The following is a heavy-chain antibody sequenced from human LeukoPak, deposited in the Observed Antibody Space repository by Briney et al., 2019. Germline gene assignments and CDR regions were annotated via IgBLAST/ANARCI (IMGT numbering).Heavy chain of an antibody. J-gene: IGHJ4*02. V-gene: IGHV3-33*08. CDR3: AVEAPRGGGCFDY. CDR1: GLTFSSYG. D-gene: IGHD3-16*01. Sequence: GSSLRLSCGASGLTFSSYGMHWVRQAPGKGPDWVAVIWYGGSDKFYADSVKGRLTISRDNSKNTLYLQMNSLRVEDTAMYYCAVEAPRGGGCFDYWGQGTLVTVSS. CDR2: IWYGGSDK.